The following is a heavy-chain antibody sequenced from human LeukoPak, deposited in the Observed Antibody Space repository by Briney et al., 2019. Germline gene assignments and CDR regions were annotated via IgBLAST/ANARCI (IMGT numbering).Heavy chain of an antibody. V-gene: IGHV3-30*02. J-gene: IGHJ4*02. Sequence: GGSLRLSCAASGFTFSSYGMHWVRQAPGKGLEWVAFIRYDGSIKYYADSVKGRFTISRDNSKNTLYLQMNSLRAEDTAVYYCARARRGATGDYFDYWGQGTLVTVSS. CDR3: ARARRGATGDYFDY. D-gene: IGHD7-27*01. CDR1: GFTFSSYG. CDR2: IRYDGSIK.